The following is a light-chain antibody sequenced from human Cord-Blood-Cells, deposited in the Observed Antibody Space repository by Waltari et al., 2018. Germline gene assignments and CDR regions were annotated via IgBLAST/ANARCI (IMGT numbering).Light chain of an antibody. CDR1: QSVLYSSNNKNY. CDR2: WAS. CDR3: QQYYSTPYT. V-gene: IGKV4-1*01. Sequence: DIVMTQSPDSLAVSLGERATINCKSSQSVLYSSNNKNYLAWYQQKPGQPPKLLIYWASTRESGVPDRFSCSGFGTEFTLTISSLQAEDVAVYYCQQYYSTPYTFGQGTKLEIK. J-gene: IGKJ2*01.